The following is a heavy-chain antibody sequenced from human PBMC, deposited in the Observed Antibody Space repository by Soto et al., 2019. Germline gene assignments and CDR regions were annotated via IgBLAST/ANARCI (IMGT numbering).Heavy chain of an antibody. Sequence: GGSLRLSCAASGFTFSSYAMSWVRQAPGKGLEWVSAISGSGGSTYYADSVKGRFTISRDNSKNTLYLQMNSLRAEDTAVYYCALPTAGVVPAAYEYFQHWGQGTLVTVSS. J-gene: IGHJ1*01. CDR1: GFTFSSYA. V-gene: IGHV3-23*01. D-gene: IGHD2-2*01. CDR2: ISGSGGST. CDR3: ALPTAGVVPAAYEYFQH.